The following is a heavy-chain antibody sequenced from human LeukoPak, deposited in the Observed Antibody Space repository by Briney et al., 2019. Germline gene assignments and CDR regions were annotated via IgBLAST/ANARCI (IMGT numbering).Heavy chain of an antibody. J-gene: IGHJ4*02. CDR3: ARHSSGYYYSPFDY. CDR1: GGSISSSSYY. CDR2: IYNSGST. V-gene: IGHV4-39*01. Sequence: SETLSLTCTVAGGSISSSSYYWGWIRQPPGKGLEWIGSIYNSGSTYHNPSLKSRVTISIDTSKNQFSLNLRSVIAADSAVYYCARHSSGYYYSPFDYWGQGRLVTVSS. D-gene: IGHD3-22*01.